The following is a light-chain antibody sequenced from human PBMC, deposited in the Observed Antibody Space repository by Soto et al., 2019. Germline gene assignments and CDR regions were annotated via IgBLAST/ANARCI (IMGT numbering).Light chain of an antibody. CDR2: EVT. CDR3: SSYGGNSNYV. Sequence: VLTQPPSASGSPGQSVTISCTGTSSDVGLYDYVSWYQQHPGKVPKLLIYEVTQRPSGVPDRFSGSKSGNTASLTVSGLQAEDEADYYCSSYGGNSNYVFGTGTKVTVL. CDR1: SSDVGLYDY. V-gene: IGLV2-8*01. J-gene: IGLJ1*01.